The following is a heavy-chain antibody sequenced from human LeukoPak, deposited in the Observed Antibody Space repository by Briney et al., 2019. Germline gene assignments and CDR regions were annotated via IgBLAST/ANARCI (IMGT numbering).Heavy chain of an antibody. Sequence: ASVKVSCKASGGTFSSYAISWVRQAPGQGLEWMGGIIPIFGTANYAQKFQGRVTMTEDTSTDTAYMELSSLRSEDTAVYYCATTIALVAPIAFDIWGQGTMVTVSS. D-gene: IGHD1-1*01. CDR1: GGTFSSYA. V-gene: IGHV1-69*06. J-gene: IGHJ3*02. CDR3: ATTIALVAPIAFDI. CDR2: IIPIFGTA.